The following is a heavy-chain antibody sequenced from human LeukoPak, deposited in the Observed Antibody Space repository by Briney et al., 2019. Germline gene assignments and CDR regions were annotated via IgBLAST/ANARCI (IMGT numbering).Heavy chain of an antibody. CDR2: ISGSGGST. CDR1: GFTFSNYA. J-gene: IGHJ4*02. D-gene: IGHD3-22*01. Sequence: QAGGSLRLSCAASGFTFSNYAMSWVRQAPGQGLEWVSAISGSGGSTYYADSVKGRFTISRDNSKNTLYLLMNSLRAEDTAVYYCAKYYCDTCDIFWGQGTLVTVSS. V-gene: IGHV3-23*01. CDR3: AKYYCDTCDIF.